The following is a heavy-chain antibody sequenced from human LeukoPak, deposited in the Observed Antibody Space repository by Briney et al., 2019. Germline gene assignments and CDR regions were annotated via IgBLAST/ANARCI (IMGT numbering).Heavy chain of an antibody. CDR3: ARDLRSSIAAAGTCDY. Sequence: GGYLRLSCAASGFTFISYSMNWDRQAPGKGLEWVSSISSSSSYIYYADSVKGRFTISRDNAKNSLYLQMNSLRAEDTAVYYCARDLRSSIAAAGTCDYWGQGTLVTVSS. CDR1: GFTFISYS. CDR2: ISSSSSYI. J-gene: IGHJ4*02. D-gene: IGHD6-13*01. V-gene: IGHV3-21*01.